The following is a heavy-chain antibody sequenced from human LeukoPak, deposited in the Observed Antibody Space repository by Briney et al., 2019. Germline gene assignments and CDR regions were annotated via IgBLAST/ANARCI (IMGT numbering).Heavy chain of an antibody. CDR2: IYYSGST. CDR3: ARAVYGSGSYCYFDY. Sequence: PSETLSLTCTVSGGSISSYYWSWIRQPPGKGLEWIGYIYYSGSTNYNPSLKSRVTISVDTSKNQFSLKPSSVTAADTAVYYCARAVYGSGSYCYFDYWGQGTLVTVSS. D-gene: IGHD3-10*01. J-gene: IGHJ4*02. V-gene: IGHV4-59*01. CDR1: GGSISSYY.